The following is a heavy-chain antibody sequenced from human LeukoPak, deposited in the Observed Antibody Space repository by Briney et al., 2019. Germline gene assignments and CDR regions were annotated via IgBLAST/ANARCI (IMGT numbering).Heavy chain of an antibody. V-gene: IGHV3-48*02. Sequence: GGSLRLSCAASGFTVSSYTMNWVRQAPGKGLEWVTTVSDSSDVHYSDSVKGRFTISRDNARNSLYLQMNSLRDEDTAVYYCARDGLHTAHFDYWGQGTLVTVSS. D-gene: IGHD5-18*01. CDR1: GFTVSSYT. CDR2: VSDSSDV. CDR3: ARDGLHTAHFDY. J-gene: IGHJ4*02.